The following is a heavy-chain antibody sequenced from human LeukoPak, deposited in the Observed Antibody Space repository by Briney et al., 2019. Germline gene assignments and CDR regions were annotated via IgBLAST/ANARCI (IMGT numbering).Heavy chain of an antibody. CDR3: ARGRWVATNQAYYFDD. CDR2: INAGNGHT. Sequence: GASVKVSFKTSAYSFTPYAMHWVRQAPGQRLEWMGWINAGNGHTKYSQEFQGRLTITRDTSANIVYMDLSSLRSEDMAVYYCARGRWVATNQAYYFDDWGQGTLVTVSS. V-gene: IGHV1-3*03. J-gene: IGHJ4*02. CDR1: AYSFTPYA. D-gene: IGHD5-12*01.